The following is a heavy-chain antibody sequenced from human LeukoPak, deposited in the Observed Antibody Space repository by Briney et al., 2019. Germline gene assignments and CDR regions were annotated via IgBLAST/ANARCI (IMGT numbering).Heavy chain of an antibody. CDR3: AREHWAAPDH. CDR2: ISPTGDII. Sequence: PGGSLLLSCAASGFTFGVYYMTWIRPAPGRGLEPLSFISPTGDIIKYVDSVKGRFTISRDNAKSSMYLEMNSLRAEDTAVYYCAREHWAAPDHWGQGTLVTVSP. J-gene: IGHJ4*02. CDR1: GFTFGVYY. V-gene: IGHV3-11*01. D-gene: IGHD3-16*01.